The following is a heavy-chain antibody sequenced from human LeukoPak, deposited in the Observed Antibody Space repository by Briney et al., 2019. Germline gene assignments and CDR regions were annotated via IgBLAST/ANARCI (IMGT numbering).Heavy chain of an antibody. Sequence: MGIIYPGDSDTRYSPSFQGQVTISADKSISTAYLQWSSLKASDTAMYYCARHGGDYTPIDYWGQGTLVTVSS. J-gene: IGHJ4*02. CDR3: ARHGGDYTPIDY. V-gene: IGHV5-51*01. CDR2: IYPGDSDT. D-gene: IGHD2-21*01.